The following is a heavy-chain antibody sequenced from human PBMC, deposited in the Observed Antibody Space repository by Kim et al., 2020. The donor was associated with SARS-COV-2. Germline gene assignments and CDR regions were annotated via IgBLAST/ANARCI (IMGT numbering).Heavy chain of an antibody. Sequence: GGSLRLSCAASGFTVSSYSMNWVRQAPGKGLEWVSYISSSSSYIDYADSVKGRFTISRDNAKNSLYLQMNSLRAEDTAVYYCARDFPGPGGRIPITMVRGVIEGMDVWGQGTTVTVSS. V-gene: IGHV3-21*01. CDR2: ISSSSSYI. CDR3: ARDFPGPGGRIPITMVRGVIEGMDV. CDR1: GFTVSSYS. D-gene: IGHD3-10*01. J-gene: IGHJ6*02.